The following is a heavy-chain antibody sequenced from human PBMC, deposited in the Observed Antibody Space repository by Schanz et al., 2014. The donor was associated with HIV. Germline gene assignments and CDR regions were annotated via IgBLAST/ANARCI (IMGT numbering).Heavy chain of an antibody. D-gene: IGHD5-12*01. Sequence: VQLVESGGGVVQPGRSLRLSCAASGFTFSSYGMHWVRQAPGKGLEWVANINQDASTIRYVDSVKGRFTISRDNAKNSLHLQMNSLRGDDTALYYCLKSGDFWGQGTLVTVSS. CDR2: INQDASTI. V-gene: IGHV3-7*01. CDR3: LKSGDF. J-gene: IGHJ4*02. CDR1: GFTFSSYG.